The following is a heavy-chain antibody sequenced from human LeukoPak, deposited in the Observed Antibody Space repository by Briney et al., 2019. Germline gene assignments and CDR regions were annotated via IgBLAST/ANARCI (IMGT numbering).Heavy chain of an antibody. V-gene: IGHV3-21*01. Sequence: KPGGSLRLSCAASGFTFSSYSMNWVRQAPGKGLEWVSSISSSSSYIYYADSVKGRFTISRDNAKNSLYLQMNSLRAEDTAVYYCARAFRGCSSTSCYTGGYWGQGTPVTVSS. J-gene: IGHJ4*02. CDR1: GFTFSSYS. CDR3: ARAFRGCSSTSCYTGGY. D-gene: IGHD2-2*02. CDR2: ISSSSSYI.